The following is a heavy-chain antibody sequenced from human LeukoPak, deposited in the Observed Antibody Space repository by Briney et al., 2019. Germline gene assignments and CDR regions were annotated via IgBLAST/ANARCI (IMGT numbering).Heavy chain of an antibody. Sequence: PSETLSLTCAVSRYSLSSGYFWVWIRQPPGKGLEWIGSIYHTGATYYNPSLRSPVTISVDTSKNEFSLELNSVTAADTAVYYCARDVRLTISDNWFDPWGQGTLVTVSS. V-gene: IGHV4-38-2*02. D-gene: IGHD3-9*01. J-gene: IGHJ5*02. CDR3: ARDVRLTISDNWFDP. CDR2: IYHTGAT. CDR1: RYSLSSGYF.